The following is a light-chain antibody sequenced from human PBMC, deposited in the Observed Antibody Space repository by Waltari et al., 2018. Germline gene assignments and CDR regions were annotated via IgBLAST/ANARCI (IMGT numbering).Light chain of an antibody. CDR2: RND. Sequence: QSVLTQPPSASGTPGQRVTISCSGTSSNLGNNVVNWYQQVPGTAPKRLIYRNDLLPSGVPDRFSASKSGTSASLAISGLQSEDEAEYYCASWDDSLNGHWVFGGGTKVTVL. J-gene: IGLJ3*02. CDR3: ASWDDSLNGHWV. V-gene: IGLV1-44*01. CDR1: SSNLGNNV.